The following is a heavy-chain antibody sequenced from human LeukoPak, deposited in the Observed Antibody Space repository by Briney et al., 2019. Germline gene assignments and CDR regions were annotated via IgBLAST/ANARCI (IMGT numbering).Heavy chain of an antibody. Sequence: PGRSLRLSCAASGFTSSSYGMHWVRQAPGKGLEWVAVISYDGSNKYYADSVKGRFTISRDNSKNTLYLQMNSLRAEDTAVYYCAKDLSSNYSSGWYIFFDYYYGMDVWGQGTTVTVSS. V-gene: IGHV3-30*18. CDR2: ISYDGSNK. CDR1: GFTSSSYG. D-gene: IGHD6-19*01. CDR3: AKDLSSNYSSGWYIFFDYYYGMDV. J-gene: IGHJ6*02.